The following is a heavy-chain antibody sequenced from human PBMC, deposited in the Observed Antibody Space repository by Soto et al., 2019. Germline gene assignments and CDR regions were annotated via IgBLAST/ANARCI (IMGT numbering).Heavy chain of an antibody. V-gene: IGHV4-59*08. CDR1: GGSISSYY. J-gene: IGHJ5*02. CDR2: IYYSGST. D-gene: IGHD3-22*01. CDR3: ARHLGYDSSGYYRNWFDP. Sequence: SETLSLTCPVSGGSISSYYWSWIRQPPRKGLEWIGYIYYSGSTNYNPSLKSRVTISLDTSKNQFSLKLSSVTAADTAVYYCARHLGYDSSGYYRNWFDPWGQGTLVTVS.